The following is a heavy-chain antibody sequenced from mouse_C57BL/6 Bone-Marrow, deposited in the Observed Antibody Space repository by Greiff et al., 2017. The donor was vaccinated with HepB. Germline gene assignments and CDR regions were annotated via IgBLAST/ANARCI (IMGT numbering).Heavy chain of an antibody. CDR1: GFTFSDYY. J-gene: IGHJ4*01. V-gene: IGHV5-12*01. CDR3: ARHPYYDYPSYAMDY. D-gene: IGHD2-4*01. Sequence: EVQRVESGGGLVQPGGFLKLSCAASGFTFSDYYMYWVRQTPEKRLEWVAYISNGGGSTYYPDTVKGRFTISRDNAKNTLYLQMSRLKSEDTAMYYCARHPYYDYPSYAMDYWGQGTSVTVSS. CDR2: ISNGGGST.